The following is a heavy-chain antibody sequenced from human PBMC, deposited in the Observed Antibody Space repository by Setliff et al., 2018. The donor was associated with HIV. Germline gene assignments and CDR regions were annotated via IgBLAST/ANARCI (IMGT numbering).Heavy chain of an antibody. CDR1: GGSFNDYY. D-gene: IGHD4-17*01. CDR2: IFHTGST. CDR3: ARVRDYGGNFFDY. Sequence: SETLSLTCAVYGGSFNDYYWSWIRQPPGKGLEWIGSIFHTGSTYYNPSLKSRVTISVDTSKNQFSLRLTPVTAADTAVYYCARVRDYGGNFFDYWGQGTLVTVSS. V-gene: IGHV4-34*12. J-gene: IGHJ4*02.